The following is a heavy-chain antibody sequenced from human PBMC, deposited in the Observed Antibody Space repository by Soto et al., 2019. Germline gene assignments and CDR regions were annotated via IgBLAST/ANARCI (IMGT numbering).Heavy chain of an antibody. J-gene: IGHJ4*02. CDR1: GFTFSNYA. V-gene: IGHV3-23*01. CDR2: ISGSGDST. CDR3: AKEFLRPFDY. Sequence: EVQLLESGGGLVQPGGSLRLSCAASGFTFSNYAMSWVRQAPGKGLEWVSAISGSGDSTYYADSVKGRFTSSRDNSKNTLYRQMNSLSGEVTAVYYCAKEFLRPFDYWGQGTLVTVSS.